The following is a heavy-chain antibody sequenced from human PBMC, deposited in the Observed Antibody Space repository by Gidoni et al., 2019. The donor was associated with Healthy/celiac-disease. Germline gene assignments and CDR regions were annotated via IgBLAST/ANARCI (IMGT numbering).Heavy chain of an antibody. CDR3: ASLYYYGSGSRLATPVDY. Sequence: GFTFSSYGMHWVRQAPGKGLEWVAVIWYDGSNKYYADSVKGRFTISRDNSKNTLYLQMNSLRAEDTAVYYCASLYYYGSGSRLATPVDYWGQGTLVTVSS. CDR1: GFTFSSYG. CDR2: IWYDGSNK. V-gene: IGHV3-33*01. J-gene: IGHJ4*02. D-gene: IGHD3-10*01.